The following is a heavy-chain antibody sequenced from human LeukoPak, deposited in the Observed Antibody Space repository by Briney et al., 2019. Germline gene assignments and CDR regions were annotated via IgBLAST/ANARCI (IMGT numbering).Heavy chain of an antibody. Sequence: GSLRLSCAVSGLTFSSSWMDWVRQPPGKGLEWIGEIYHSGSTNYNPSLKSRVTISVDKSKNQFSLKLSSVTAADTAVYYCATYYDILTGGIDYWGQGTLVTASS. CDR2: IYHSGST. V-gene: IGHV4-4*02. J-gene: IGHJ4*02. D-gene: IGHD3-9*01. CDR3: ATYYDILTGGIDY. CDR1: GLTFSSSW.